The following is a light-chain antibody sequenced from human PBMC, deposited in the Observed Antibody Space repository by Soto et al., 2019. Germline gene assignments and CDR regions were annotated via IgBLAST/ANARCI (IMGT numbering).Light chain of an antibody. Sequence: SVLTQSPSASGAPGQTIIISCSGSRSNIGSNAVYWYQQLPGSAPRLLVHSNDQRPFGVPHRFSGSRSGTSASLAVSGLQSEDEADYYCSAWDDGLAAYVFGTGTKLPVL. CDR2: SND. V-gene: IGLV1-44*01. J-gene: IGLJ1*01. CDR3: SAWDDGLAAYV. CDR1: RSNIGSNA.